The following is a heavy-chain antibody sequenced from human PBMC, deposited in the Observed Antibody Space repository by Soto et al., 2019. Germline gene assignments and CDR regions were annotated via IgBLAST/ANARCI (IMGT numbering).Heavy chain of an antibody. CDR3: GRVPTGNDYYYYGMDV. J-gene: IGHJ6*02. D-gene: IGHD1-1*01. Sequence: SVKVSCKASGGTFSSYAISWVRQAPGQGLEWMGGIIPIFGTANYAQKFQGRVTITADESTSTAYMELSSLRSEDTAVYYCGRVPTGNDYYYYGMDVWGQGTTVTVSS. CDR2: IIPIFGTA. V-gene: IGHV1-69*13. CDR1: GGTFSSYA.